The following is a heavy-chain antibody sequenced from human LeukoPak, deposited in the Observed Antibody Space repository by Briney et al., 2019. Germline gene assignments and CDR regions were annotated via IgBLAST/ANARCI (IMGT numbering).Heavy chain of an antibody. CDR2: IKTDGSIT. CDR3: AKSWNYYDSSGDDALDI. CDR1: GFTFSSYW. V-gene: IGHV3-74*01. D-gene: IGHD3-22*01. J-gene: IGHJ3*02. Sequence: GGSLRLSCAASGFTFSSYWMHWVRQAPGKGLVWVSRIKTDGSITDYADSVKGRFTISRDNAKNTLYLQMNSLRVEDTAVYYCAKSWNYYDSSGDDALDIWGQGTMVTVSS.